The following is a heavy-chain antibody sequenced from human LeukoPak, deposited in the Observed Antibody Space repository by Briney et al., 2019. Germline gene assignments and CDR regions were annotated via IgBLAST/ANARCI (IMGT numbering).Heavy chain of an antibody. D-gene: IGHD3-9*01. CDR2: MNPNSGNT. CDR1: GYTLTSYG. Sequence: GASVKVSCKASGYTLTSYGISWVRQAPGQGLEWMGWMNPNSGNTGYAQKFQGRVTMTRNTSISTAYMELSSLRSEDTAVYYCARGLYDILTGYFLGDDYWGQGTLVTVSS. J-gene: IGHJ4*02. V-gene: IGHV1-8*02. CDR3: ARGLYDILTGYFLGDDY.